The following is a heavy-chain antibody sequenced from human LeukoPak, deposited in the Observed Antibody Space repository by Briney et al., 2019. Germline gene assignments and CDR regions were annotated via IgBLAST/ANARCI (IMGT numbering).Heavy chain of an antibody. CDR2: IYYSGST. D-gene: IGHD2-2*02. Sequence: PSETLSLTCTVSGGSISSSSYYWGWIRQPPGKGLEWIGSIYYSGSTYYNPSLKSRVTISVDTSKNQFSLKLSSVTAADTAVYYCARLDCSSTSCYTLGAFDIWGQGTMVTVSS. CDR3: ARLDCSSTSCYTLGAFDI. J-gene: IGHJ3*02. V-gene: IGHV4-39*01. CDR1: GGSISSSSYY.